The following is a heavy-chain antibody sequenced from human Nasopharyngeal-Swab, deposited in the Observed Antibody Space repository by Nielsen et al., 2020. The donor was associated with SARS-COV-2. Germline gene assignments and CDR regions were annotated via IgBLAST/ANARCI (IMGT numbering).Heavy chain of an antibody. J-gene: IGHJ5*02. CDR2: INAGNGNT. D-gene: IGHD2-15*01. CDR3: ARSQYCSGGSCYSGNWFDP. Sequence: WVRQAPGQRLEWMGWINAGNGNTNYVQKLQGRVTMTTDTSTSTAYMELRSLRSDDTAVYYCARSQYCSGGSCYSGNWFDPWGQGTLVTVSS. V-gene: IGHV1-18*01.